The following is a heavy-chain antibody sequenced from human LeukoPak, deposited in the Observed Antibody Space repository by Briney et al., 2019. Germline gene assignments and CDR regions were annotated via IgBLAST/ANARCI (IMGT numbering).Heavy chain of an antibody. J-gene: IGHJ4*02. CDR2: ILHSGST. CDR3: ARTRDFWSGYFDY. CDR1: GVAITSDTYC. Sequence: SETLSLTCAVSGVAITSDTYCWSWIRQPPGKGLEWIGYILHSGSTYYNPSLQSRVTISIDTSKSPFSLKLSSVTAAHTAVYYCARTRDFWSGYFDYWGQGTLVTVSS. D-gene: IGHD3-3*01. V-gene: IGHV4-30-2*01.